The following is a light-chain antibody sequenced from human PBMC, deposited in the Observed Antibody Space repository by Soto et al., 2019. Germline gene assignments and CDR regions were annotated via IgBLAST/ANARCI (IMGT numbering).Light chain of an antibody. J-gene: IGLJ2*01. V-gene: IGLV2-14*01. CDR1: SSDVGGYNY. CDR2: EVS. Sequence: QSALTQPASVSGSLGQSITISCTGTSSDVGGYNYVCWYQQHPGKAPKLMIYEVSNRPSGVSNRFSGSKSGNTASLTISGPQAEEGAIYYSSSYTSSIALEVVFGGGPNLPVL. CDR3: SSYTSSIALEVV.